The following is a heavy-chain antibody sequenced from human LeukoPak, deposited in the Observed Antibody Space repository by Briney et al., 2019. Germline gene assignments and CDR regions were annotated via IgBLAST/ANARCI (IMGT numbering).Heavy chain of an antibody. Sequence: GESLKISCKGSGYIFTSYWIGWVRQMPGKGLEWMGIIYPGDSDIRYSPSFQGQVTISADKSINTAYLQWSSLKASDTAMYYCARTNGYSSSSAFDPWGQGTLVTVSS. J-gene: IGHJ5*02. V-gene: IGHV5-51*01. CDR1: GYIFTSYW. CDR2: IYPGDSDI. CDR3: ARTNGYSSSSAFDP. D-gene: IGHD6-6*01.